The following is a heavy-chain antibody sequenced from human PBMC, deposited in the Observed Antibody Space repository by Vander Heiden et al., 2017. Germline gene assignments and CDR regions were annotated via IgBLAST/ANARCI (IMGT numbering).Heavy chain of an antibody. Sequence: QVQLVQSGAEVKRPGSSVKVSCKASSGSFSNYPISWVRQAPGQGLDWMGGIIAIFGTANYAQKFQGRVTITADESTSTAYMELSSLRSEDTAVYYCARLLVGATGAFDIWGQGTLVTVSS. V-gene: IGHV1-69*01. CDR3: ARLLVGATGAFDI. CDR2: IIAIFGTA. D-gene: IGHD1-26*01. CDR1: SGSFSNYP. J-gene: IGHJ3*02.